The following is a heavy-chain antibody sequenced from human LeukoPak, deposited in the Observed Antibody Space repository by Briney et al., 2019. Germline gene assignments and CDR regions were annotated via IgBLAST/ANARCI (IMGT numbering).Heavy chain of an antibody. J-gene: IGHJ4*02. D-gene: IGHD3-22*01. CDR2: ISYDGSNK. CDR1: GFTFSSYG. CDR3: AKEAYYYDSSGYYKDY. Sequence: GRSLRLSCAASGFTFSSYGMHWVRQAPGKGLEWVAVISYDGSNKYYADSVKGRFTISRDNSKNTLYLQMNSLGAEDTAVYYCAKEAYYYDSSGYYKDYWGQGTLVTVSS. V-gene: IGHV3-30*18.